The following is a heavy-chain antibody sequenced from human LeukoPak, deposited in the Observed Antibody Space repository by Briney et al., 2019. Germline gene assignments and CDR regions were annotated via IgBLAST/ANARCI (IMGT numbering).Heavy chain of an antibody. CDR1: GYTFNAYY. V-gene: IGHV3-33*01. CDR3: ARDISGYYYFDY. Sequence: SCKASGYTFNAYYIHWVRPAPGKGLEWVAVIGYDGSNKYYADSVKGRFIISRDNSKNTLYLQMNSLRAEDTAVYYCARDISGYYYFDYWGQGTLVTVSS. J-gene: IGHJ4*02. CDR2: IGYDGSNK. D-gene: IGHD3-22*01.